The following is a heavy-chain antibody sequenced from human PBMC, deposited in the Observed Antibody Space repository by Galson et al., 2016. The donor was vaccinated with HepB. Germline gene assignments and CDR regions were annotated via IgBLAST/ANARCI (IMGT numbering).Heavy chain of an antibody. V-gene: IGHV3-23*01. D-gene: IGHD3-10*01. CDR3: AKGYGYFDY. CDR1: GFTFSSYA. Sequence: SLRLSCAASGFTFSSYAMSWVRQAPGKGLEWVSVISGSGGSTYYADSVKGRFTISRDNAKNTLYLQMNSLRVEDTAIYYCAKGYGYFDYWGQGTLVTVSS. CDR2: ISGSGGST. J-gene: IGHJ4*01.